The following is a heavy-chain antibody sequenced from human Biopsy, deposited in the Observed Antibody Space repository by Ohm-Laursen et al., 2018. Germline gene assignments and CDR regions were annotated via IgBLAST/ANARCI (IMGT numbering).Heavy chain of an antibody. Sequence: SLRLSCTASGFSFSDYHMRWIRQAPGKGLEWVASISSTSNHIHYVDSVWGRFTISRDNAENSLYLEMNSLRVEDTAVYYCAKDDYDRVSSGYYFDYWGQGTLVSVSS. CDR3: AKDDYDRVSSGYYFDY. CDR1: GFSFSDYH. J-gene: IGHJ4*02. D-gene: IGHD3-10*02. V-gene: IGHV3-11*06. CDR2: ISSTSNHI.